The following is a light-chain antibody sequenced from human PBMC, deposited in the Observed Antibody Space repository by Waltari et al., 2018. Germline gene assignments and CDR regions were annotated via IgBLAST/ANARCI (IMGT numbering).Light chain of an antibody. CDR3: QQSYSEGFT. Sequence: DIQMTQSPSSLSASVGDRVTITCRASQSISSYLNWYQQKPGKAPKLLIYAASSLQSGVPSRFSGSGSGTDFTLTISSLQPEDFATYYCQQSYSEGFTFGPGTKVDIK. V-gene: IGKV1-39*01. CDR2: AAS. CDR1: QSISSY. J-gene: IGKJ3*01.